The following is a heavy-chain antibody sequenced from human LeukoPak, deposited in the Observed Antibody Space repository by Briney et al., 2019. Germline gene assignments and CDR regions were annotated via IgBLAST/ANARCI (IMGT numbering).Heavy chain of an antibody. V-gene: IGHV4-61*08. CDR2: ISYSGST. Sequence: SETLSLTCTVSGGSLSSSDFYWSWIRQPPGKRLEWIGYISYSGSTNYNPSLKSRVTISVDTSMNQFSLKVSSVTATDTAVYYCARFVLAVTPYFDYWGQGTLVTVSS. CDR1: GGSLSSSDFY. D-gene: IGHD4-17*01. CDR3: ARFVLAVTPYFDY. J-gene: IGHJ4*02.